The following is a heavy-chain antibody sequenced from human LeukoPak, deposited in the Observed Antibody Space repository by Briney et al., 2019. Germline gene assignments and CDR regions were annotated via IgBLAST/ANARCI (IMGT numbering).Heavy chain of an antibody. CDR2: INHSGST. CDR3: ARGPSSSWYRDRFDP. CDR1: GGSFSGYY. D-gene: IGHD6-13*01. Sequence: PSETLSLTCAVYGGSFSGYYWSWIRQPPGKGLEWIGEINHSGSTNYNPSLKSRVTISVDTSKNQFSLELSSVPAADTAVYYCARGPSSSWYRDRFDPWGQGTLVTVSS. J-gene: IGHJ5*02. V-gene: IGHV4-34*01.